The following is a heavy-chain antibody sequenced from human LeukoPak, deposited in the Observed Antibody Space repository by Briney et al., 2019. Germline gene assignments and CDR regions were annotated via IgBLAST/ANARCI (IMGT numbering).Heavy chain of an antibody. Sequence: PSETLSLTCTVSGGYISSYSWSWIRQPPGKGLEWIGYIYYSGSTNYNPSLKSRVTISVDTSKNQFSLKLSSVTAADTAVYYCAREGGYNDAFDIWGQGTMVTVSS. CDR2: IYYSGST. CDR3: AREGGYNDAFDI. D-gene: IGHD5-24*01. J-gene: IGHJ3*02. V-gene: IGHV4-59*01. CDR1: GGYISSYS.